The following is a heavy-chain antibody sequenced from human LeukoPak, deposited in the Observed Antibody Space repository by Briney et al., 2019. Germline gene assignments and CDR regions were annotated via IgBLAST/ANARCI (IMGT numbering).Heavy chain of an antibody. CDR3: ARRLTQYDCFDP. D-gene: IGHD2-2*01. CDR1: GDSVSSNSVT. V-gene: IGHV6-1*01. CDR2: TYYRSTWYN. Sequence: SQTISLTCAISGDSVSSNSVTWNWIRQSPSRGLEWQGRTYYRSTWYNDYAVSVRGRITVNPDTSKNQFSLHLNSVTPEDTAVYYCARRLTQYDCFDPWGQGILVTVSS. J-gene: IGHJ5*02.